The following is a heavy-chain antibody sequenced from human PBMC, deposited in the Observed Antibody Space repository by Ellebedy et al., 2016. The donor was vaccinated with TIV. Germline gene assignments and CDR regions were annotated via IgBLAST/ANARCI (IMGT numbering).Heavy chain of an antibody. Sequence: GGSLRLXCAASGFTFSNYGMHWVRQASGKGLEWVAVISSDGNNKYYADSVKGRFTISRDNSKNTLYLQINSLRPEDTAVYYCANGGYDILTSFFDYWGQGTLVTVSS. D-gene: IGHD3-9*01. CDR2: ISSDGNNK. J-gene: IGHJ4*02. CDR1: GFTFSNYG. CDR3: ANGGYDILTSFFDY. V-gene: IGHV3-30*18.